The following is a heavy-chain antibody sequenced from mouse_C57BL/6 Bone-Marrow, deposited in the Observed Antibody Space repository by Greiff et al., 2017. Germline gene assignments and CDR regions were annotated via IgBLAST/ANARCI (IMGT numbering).Heavy chain of an antibody. D-gene: IGHD1-1*01. CDR2: INPYNGGT. CDR3: ARDYGSSYEGFDY. CDR1: GYTFTDYY. Sequence: EVQLQQSGPVLVKPGASVKMSCTASGYTFTDYYMNWVKQSHGKSLEWIGVINPYNGGTSYNQKFNGKATLTVDKSSSTAYMELNSLTSEDSAVDYCARDYGSSYEGFDYWGQGTTLTVSS. V-gene: IGHV1-19*01. J-gene: IGHJ2*01.